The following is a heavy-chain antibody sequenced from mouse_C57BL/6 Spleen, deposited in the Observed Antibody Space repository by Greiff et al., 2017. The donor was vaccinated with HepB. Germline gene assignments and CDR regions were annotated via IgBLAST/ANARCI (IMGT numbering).Heavy chain of an antibody. D-gene: IGHD1-1*01. J-gene: IGHJ2*01. CDR3: ARSYGSSLYYFDY. CDR1: GFSLTSYA. CDR2: IWTGGGT. V-gene: IGHV2-9-1*01. Sequence: QVQLKESGPGLVAPSQRLSITCTVSGFSLTSYAISWVRQPPGKGLEWLGVIWTGGGTNYNSALKSRLSISKDNSKSQVFLKMNSLQTDDSARYYCARSYGSSLYYFDYWGQGTTLTVSS.